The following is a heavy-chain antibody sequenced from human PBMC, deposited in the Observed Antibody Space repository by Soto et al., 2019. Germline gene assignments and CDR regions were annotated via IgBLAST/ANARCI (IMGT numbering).Heavy chain of an antibody. D-gene: IGHD3-22*01. CDR2: ISYDGSNK. J-gene: IGHJ6*02. Sequence: GGSLRLSCAASGFTFSSYAMHWVRQAPGKGLEWVAVISYDGSNKYYADSVKGRFTISRDNSKNTLYLQMNSLRAEDTAVYYCARDYPDPPPNYGSSGPYPFVWYYYGMDVWGQGTTVTVSS. V-gene: IGHV3-30-3*01. CDR1: GFTFSSYA. CDR3: ARDYPDPPPNYGSSGPYPFVWYYYGMDV.